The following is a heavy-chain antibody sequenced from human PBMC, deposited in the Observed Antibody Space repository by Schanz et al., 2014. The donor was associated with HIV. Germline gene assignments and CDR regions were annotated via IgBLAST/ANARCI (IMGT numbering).Heavy chain of an antibody. V-gene: IGHV3-23*01. CDR3: GTYNYGSGHDY. CDR1: GFAFSNYA. J-gene: IGHJ4*02. CDR2: ITESGGRT. D-gene: IGHD3-10*01. Sequence: EVQLLESGGGLVQPGGSLRLSCAASGFAFSNYAMSWVRQAPGKGLEWVSSITESGGRTYYADSVNGRFTISRDNSKNTLYLQMTTLRTEDTAVYHCGTYNYGSGHDYWGQGTLVTVSS.